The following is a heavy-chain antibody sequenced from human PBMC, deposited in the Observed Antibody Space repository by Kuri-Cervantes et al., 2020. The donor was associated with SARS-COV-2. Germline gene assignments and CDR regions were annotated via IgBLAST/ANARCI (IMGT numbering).Heavy chain of an antibody. CDR3: ARDYYDSSGYFISGLWFDP. Sequence: GESLKISCAASGFTFSSYAMHWVRQAPSKGLEWVAVISYGGSNKYYADSVEGRFTISRDNSKNTLYLQMNSLRAEDTAVYYCARDYYDSSGYFISGLWFDPWGQGTLVTVSS. J-gene: IGHJ5*02. CDR2: ISYGGSNK. D-gene: IGHD3-22*01. V-gene: IGHV3-30-3*01. CDR1: GFTFSSYA.